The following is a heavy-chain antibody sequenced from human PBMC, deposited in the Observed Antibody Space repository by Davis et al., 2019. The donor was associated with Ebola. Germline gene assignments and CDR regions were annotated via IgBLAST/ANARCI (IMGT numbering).Heavy chain of an antibody. CDR1: GFTFSSYS. D-gene: IGHD3-22*01. Sequence: PGGSLRLSCAASGFTFSSYSMNWVRQAPGKGLEWVSPISSSSSYIYYADSVKGRFTISRDNAKNSLYLQMNSLRAEDTAVYYCARDNYYYDSSGYYYYFDYWGQGTLVTVSS. J-gene: IGHJ4*02. CDR3: ARDNYYYDSSGYYYYFDY. V-gene: IGHV3-21*01. CDR2: ISSSSSYI.